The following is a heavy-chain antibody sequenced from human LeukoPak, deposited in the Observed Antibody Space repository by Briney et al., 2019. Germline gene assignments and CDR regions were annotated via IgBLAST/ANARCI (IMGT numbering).Heavy chain of an antibody. J-gene: IGHJ6*03. V-gene: IGHV3-21*01. D-gene: IGHD6-13*01. CDR2: ISSSSYI. Sequence: GGSLRLSCAASGFTFSSYSMNWVRQAPGKGLEWVSSISSSSYIYYADSVKGRFTISRDNAKNSLYLQMNSLRAEDTAVYYCAREGSSSWYYYYYYMDVWGKGTTVTVSS. CDR1: GFTFSSYS. CDR3: AREGSSSWYYYYYYMDV.